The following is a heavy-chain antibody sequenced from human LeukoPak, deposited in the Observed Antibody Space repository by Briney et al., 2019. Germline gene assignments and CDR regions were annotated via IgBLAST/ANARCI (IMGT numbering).Heavy chain of an antibody. Sequence: PGGSLRLSCAASGFTVSSNYMSWVRQAPGKGLEWVSVIYSGGSTYYADSVKGRFTISRDNSKNTLYLQMNSLRAEDTAVYYCASYSSGWYWAFDYWGQGTLVTVSS. J-gene: IGHJ4*02. CDR2: IYSGGST. V-gene: IGHV3-53*01. D-gene: IGHD6-19*01. CDR1: GFTVSSNY. CDR3: ASYSSGWYWAFDY.